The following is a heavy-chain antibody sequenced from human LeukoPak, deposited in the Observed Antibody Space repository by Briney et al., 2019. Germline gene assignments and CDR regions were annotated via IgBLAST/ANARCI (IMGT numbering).Heavy chain of an antibody. CDR1: GGTFSSYA. D-gene: IGHD3-10*01. V-gene: IGHV1-69*05. Sequence: GSSVKVSCKASGGTFSSYAISWVRQAPGQGLEWMGGIIPIFGTANYAQKFQERVTITRDMSTSTAYMELSSLRSEDTAVYYCAAGLLWFGELSHYYGMDVWGQGTTVTVSS. CDR2: IIPIFGTA. CDR3: AAGLLWFGELSHYYGMDV. J-gene: IGHJ6*02.